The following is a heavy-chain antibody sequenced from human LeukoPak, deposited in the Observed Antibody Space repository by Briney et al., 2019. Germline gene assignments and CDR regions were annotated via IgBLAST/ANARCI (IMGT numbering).Heavy chain of an antibody. CDR2: IYYSGST. CDR1: GGSISSYY. D-gene: IGHD2-15*01. Sequence: PSETLSLTCTVSGGSISSYYWSWIRQPPGKGLEWIGYIYYSGSTNYNPSLKSRVTISVDTSKNQFSLKLNSVTAADTAVYYCASHRGEYCTGGTCYPYSWSDPWGQGTLVTVSS. J-gene: IGHJ5*02. V-gene: IGHV4-59*01. CDR3: ASHRGEYCTGGTCYPYSWSDP.